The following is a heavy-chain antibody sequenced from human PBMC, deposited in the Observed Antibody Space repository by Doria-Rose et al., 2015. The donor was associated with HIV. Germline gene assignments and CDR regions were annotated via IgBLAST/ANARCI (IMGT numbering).Heavy chain of an antibody. V-gene: IGHV4-59*01. CDR1: GGSISHYY. CDR3: ARVLSGTYDY. J-gene: IGHJ4*02. Sequence: VQLVESGPGLVKPSETLSLTCSVSGGSISHYYWSWIRQPPGKGLEYIGDIFYTVSTNYSPSLKSRVSISIDTSKNEFSLRLSSVAAADTAVYYCARVLSGTYDYWGQGTLVTVSS. D-gene: IGHD1-26*01. CDR2: IFYTVST.